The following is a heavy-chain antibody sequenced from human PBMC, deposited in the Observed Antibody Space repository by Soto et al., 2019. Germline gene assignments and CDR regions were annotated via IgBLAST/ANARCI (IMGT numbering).Heavy chain of an antibody. Sequence: ASVKVSCKASGYTFTSYDINWVRQATGQGLEWMGWMNPNSGNTGYAQKLQGRVTMTRNTSISTAYMELSSLRSEDTAVYYCARLGTHNWNYVDYWGQGTLVTVSS. V-gene: IGHV1-8*01. CDR2: MNPNSGNT. CDR1: GYTFTSYD. CDR3: ARLGTHNWNYVDY. D-gene: IGHD1-20*01. J-gene: IGHJ4*02.